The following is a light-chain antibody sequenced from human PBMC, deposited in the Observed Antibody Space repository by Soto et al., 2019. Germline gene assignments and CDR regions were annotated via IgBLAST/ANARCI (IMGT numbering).Light chain of an antibody. V-gene: IGKV3-20*01. CDR2: GAS. J-gene: IGKJ1*01. CDR3: QHFVNSLTWT. Sequence: IVLTQSPGTLSFSPLAIATLSCRSIQSVSSTYLIWYQQKPGQAPRLLIYGASSRATGVPDRFSGGGSGTDFTLTISRLEPEDFAVYYCQHFVNSLTWTFGQGTKVDI. CDR1: QSVSSTY.